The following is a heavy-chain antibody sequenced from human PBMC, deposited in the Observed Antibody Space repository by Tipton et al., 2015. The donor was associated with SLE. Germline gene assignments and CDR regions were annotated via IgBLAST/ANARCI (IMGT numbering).Heavy chain of an antibody. CDR1: GGSFSGYY. Sequence: TLSLTCAVYGGSFSGYYWSWIRQPPGKGLEWIGEINHSGSTNYNPSLKSRVTISVDTSKKQFSLKLSSVTAADTAVYYCAREVEYASSSGGYFYYYMDVWGKGTTVTAS. J-gene: IGHJ6*03. CDR3: AREVEYASSSGGYFYYYMDV. CDR2: INHSGST. D-gene: IGHD6-6*01. V-gene: IGHV4-34*01.